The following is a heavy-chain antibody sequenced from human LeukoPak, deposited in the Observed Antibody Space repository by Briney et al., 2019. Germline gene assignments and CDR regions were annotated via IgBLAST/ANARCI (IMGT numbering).Heavy chain of an antibody. CDR3: ARKAVAGDFDY. J-gene: IGHJ4*02. CDR1: GYTFTSYG. V-gene: IGHV1-18*01. Sequence: ASVKVSCKASGYTFTSYGLSWVRQAPGQGLEWMGWISAYNGNTNYAQKLQGRVTMTTDTFTSTAYMELSRLRSDDTAVYYCARKAVAGDFDYWGQGTLVTVSS. CDR2: ISAYNGNT. D-gene: IGHD6-19*01.